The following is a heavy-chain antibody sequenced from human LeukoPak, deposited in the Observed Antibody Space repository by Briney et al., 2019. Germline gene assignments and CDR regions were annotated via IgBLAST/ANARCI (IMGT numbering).Heavy chain of an antibody. D-gene: IGHD2-15*01. CDR1: GFSFSSYW. CDR3: AKARYDGEVMIAATDY. V-gene: IGHV3-7*01. CDR2: IKQDESEK. Sequence: GGSLRLSCEASGFSFSSYWMSWVRLAPGKGPEWVANIKQDESEKYSVDSVKGRFIISRDNAKNSVFLQMNSLRADDTAVYYCAKARYDGEVMIAATDYWGQGTLVTVSS. J-gene: IGHJ4*02.